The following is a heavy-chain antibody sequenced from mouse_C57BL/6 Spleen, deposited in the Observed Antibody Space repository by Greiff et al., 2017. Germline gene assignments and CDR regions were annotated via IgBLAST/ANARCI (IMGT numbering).Heavy chain of an antibody. V-gene: IGHV1-15*01. CDR1: GYTFTDYE. J-gene: IGHJ1*03. CDR2: IDPETGGT. D-gene: IGHD2-5*01. Sequence: VQLQQSGAELVRPGASVTLSCKASGYTFTDYEMHWVKQTPVHGLEWIGAIDPETGGTAYNQKFKGKAILTADKSSSTAYMELRSLTSEDSAVYYCTRSLSYYSNSDWYFDVWGTGTTVTVSS. CDR3: TRSLSYYSNSDWYFDV.